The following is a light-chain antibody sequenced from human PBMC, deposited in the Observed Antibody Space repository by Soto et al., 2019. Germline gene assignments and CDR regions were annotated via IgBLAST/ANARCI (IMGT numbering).Light chain of an antibody. J-gene: IGKJ1*01. CDR1: QSVLYSPNNRSY. V-gene: IGKV4-1*01. Sequence: DIVITQSADSLAVSLGEGATINCKSSQSVLYSPNNRSYLAWYQQRSGPPPKLXIHWASPRESGVPDRFSGSGSGTDFTLTISCLQSEDFATYYCQQYYSFPPTFGQGTKVDIK. CDR2: WAS. CDR3: QQYYSFPPT.